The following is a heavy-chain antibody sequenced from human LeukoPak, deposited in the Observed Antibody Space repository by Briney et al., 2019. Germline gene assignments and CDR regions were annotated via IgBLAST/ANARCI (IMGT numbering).Heavy chain of an antibody. D-gene: IGHD3-3*01. CDR1: GFTFSSYG. CDR2: IRYDGSNK. V-gene: IGHV3-30*02. J-gene: IGHJ5*02. Sequence: PGGSLRLSCAASGFTFSSYGMHWVRQAPGKGLEWVAFIRYDGSNKYYADSVKGRFTISRDNSKNTLYLQMNSLRAEDTAVYYCARDRTDYDFWSGYLNSNWFDPWGQGTLVTVSS. CDR3: ARDRTDYDFWSGYLNSNWFDP.